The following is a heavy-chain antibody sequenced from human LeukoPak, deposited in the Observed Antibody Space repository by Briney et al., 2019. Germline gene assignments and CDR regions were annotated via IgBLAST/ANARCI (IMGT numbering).Heavy chain of an antibody. V-gene: IGHV4-59*08. D-gene: IGHD4-17*01. CDR3: ARTGYGDHLNL. Sequence: SETLSLTCTVSGGSMSSNYCSWVRQPPRKGLEFIGYIHYSGSTNYNPSLKSRVTISVDTSKNHFSLKLSSVTAADTAVYYCARTGYGDHLNLWGRGTLVTVSS. J-gene: IGHJ2*01. CDR2: IHYSGST. CDR1: GGSMSSNY.